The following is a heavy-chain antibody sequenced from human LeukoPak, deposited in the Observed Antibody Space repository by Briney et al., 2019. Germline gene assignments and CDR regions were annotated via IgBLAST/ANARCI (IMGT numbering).Heavy chain of an antibody. J-gene: IGHJ5*02. CDR1: GFTFSSYG. CDR3: ASMITMVRGVIPVGP. D-gene: IGHD3-10*01. V-gene: IGHV3-33*01. Sequence: GGSLRLSCAASGFTFSSYGMHWVRQAPGKGLEWVAVIWYDGSNKYYADSVKGRFTISRDNSKNTLYLQMNSLRAEDTAVYYCASMITMVRGVIPVGPWGQGTLVTVSS. CDR2: IWYDGSNK.